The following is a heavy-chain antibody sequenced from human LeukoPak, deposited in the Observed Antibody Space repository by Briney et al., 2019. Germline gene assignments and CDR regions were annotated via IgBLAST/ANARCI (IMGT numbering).Heavy chain of an antibody. CDR1: GFTFSSYG. Sequence: GGSLRLSCAASGFTFSSYGMHWVRQAPGKGLEWVAFIRYDGSNKYYADSVKGRFTISRDNSKNTLYLQMNSLRAEDTAVYYCAKDRRYCSSTSCLNWFDPWGQGTLVTVSS. CDR2: IRYDGSNK. V-gene: IGHV3-30*02. J-gene: IGHJ5*02. D-gene: IGHD2-2*01. CDR3: AKDRRYCSSTSCLNWFDP.